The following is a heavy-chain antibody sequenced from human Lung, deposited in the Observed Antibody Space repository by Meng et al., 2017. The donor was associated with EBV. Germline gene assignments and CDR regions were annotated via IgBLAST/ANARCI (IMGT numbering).Heavy chain of an antibody. Sequence: QVQVVQFGSELKKPGASVRISCKASGYTFTTYGMNWVRQAPGQGLEWMGWINTNTGKPTYAQGLTGRFVFSLDTSVSTAYLQISSLKAEDTAVYYCARDSEATDYWGQGTLVTVSS. CDR1: GYTFTTYG. CDR3: ARDSEATDY. CDR2: INTNTGKP. J-gene: IGHJ4*02. V-gene: IGHV7-4-1*02.